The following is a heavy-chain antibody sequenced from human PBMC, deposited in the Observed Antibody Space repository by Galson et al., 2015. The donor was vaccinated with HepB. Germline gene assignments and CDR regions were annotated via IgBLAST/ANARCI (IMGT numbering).Heavy chain of an antibody. CDR1: GSTFSRHG. CDR3: ARYLGDYYGFDI. J-gene: IGHJ3*02. CDR2: IWFDGSQK. Sequence: SLRLSCAASGAASGSTFSRHGMHWVRQAPGKGLEWVALIWFDGSQKYHAEYLKGRFTISRDNSKNMLYLQMNSLGAEDTAMYYCARYLGDYYGFDIWGQGTMVIVSS. V-gene: IGHV3-33*01. D-gene: IGHD2/OR15-2a*01.